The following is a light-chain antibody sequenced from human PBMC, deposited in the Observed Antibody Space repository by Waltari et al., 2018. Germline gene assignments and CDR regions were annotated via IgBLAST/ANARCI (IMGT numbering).Light chain of an antibody. J-gene: IGKJ4*01. Sequence: DIQMTQSPSSLSASVGDRVTITCQASQDISNYLNWYQQKPGKAPKLLIYDASNLETWVTSRFSGSGSGTDFTFTISSLQPEDIATYYCQQYDNLLTFGGGTKVEIK. CDR2: DAS. CDR3: QQYDNLLT. V-gene: IGKV1-33*01. CDR1: QDISNY.